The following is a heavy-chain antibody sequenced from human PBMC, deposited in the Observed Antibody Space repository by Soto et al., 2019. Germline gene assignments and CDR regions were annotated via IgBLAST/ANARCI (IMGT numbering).Heavy chain of an antibody. CDR3: VPYGSGSYSKDYYYYMDV. CDR1: GGSFSGYY. V-gene: IGHV4-34*01. J-gene: IGHJ6*03. D-gene: IGHD3-10*01. CDR2: INHSGST. Sequence: PSETLSLTCAVYGGSFSGYYSSWIRQPPGKGLEWIGEINHSGSTNYNPSLKSRVTISVDTSKNQFSLKLSSVTAADTAVYYCVPYGSGSYSKDYYYYMDVWGKGTTDTVSS.